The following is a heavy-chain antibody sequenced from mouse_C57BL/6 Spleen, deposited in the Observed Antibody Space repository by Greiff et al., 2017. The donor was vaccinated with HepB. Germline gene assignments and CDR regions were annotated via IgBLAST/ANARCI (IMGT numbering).Heavy chain of an antibody. V-gene: IGHV1-55*01. CDR3: ARGEYYGSSFYYFDY. J-gene: IGHJ2*01. CDR1: GYTFTSYW. CDR2: IYPGSGST. D-gene: IGHD1-1*01. Sequence: QVQLQQPGAELVKPGASVKMSCKASGYTFTSYWITWVKQRPGQGLEWIGDIYPGSGSTNYNEKFKSKATLTVDTSSSTAYMQLSSLTSEDSAVYYCARGEYYGSSFYYFDYWGQGTTLTVSS.